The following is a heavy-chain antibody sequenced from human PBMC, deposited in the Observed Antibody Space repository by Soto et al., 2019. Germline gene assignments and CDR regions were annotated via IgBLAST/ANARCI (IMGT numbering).Heavy chain of an antibody. CDR2: INPNSGGT. D-gene: IGHD6-13*01. V-gene: IGHV1-2*02. CDR1: GYTFTGYY. J-gene: IGHJ4*02. CDR3: ARSSPYSSSWYPFDY. Sequence: QVQLVQSGAEVKKPGASVKVSCKASGYTFTGYYMHWVRQAPGQGLEWMGLINPNSGGTNYAQKFQGRVTMTRDTSISTAYMELSRLGSDDTAVYYCARSSPYSSSWYPFDYWGQGTLVTVSS.